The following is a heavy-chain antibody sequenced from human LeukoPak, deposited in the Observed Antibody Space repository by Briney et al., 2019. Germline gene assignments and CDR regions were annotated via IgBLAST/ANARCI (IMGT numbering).Heavy chain of an antibody. CDR1: GFTFSSYA. D-gene: IGHD2-15*01. CDR2: IRYDGSNK. V-gene: IGHV3-30*02. Sequence: GGSLRLSCTASGFTFSSYATHWVRQAPGKGLEWGAFIRYDGSNKYYGDSVKGRFTISRDNSKNTLYLQMNSLRAEDTAVYYCAKDRAVVVVAATFDYWGQGTLVTVSS. CDR3: AKDRAVVVVAATFDY. J-gene: IGHJ4*02.